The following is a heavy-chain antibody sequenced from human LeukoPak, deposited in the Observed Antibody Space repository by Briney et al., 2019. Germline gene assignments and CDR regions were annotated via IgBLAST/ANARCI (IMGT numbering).Heavy chain of an antibody. Sequence: PGGSLRLSCAASGFTFSNAWMSWVRQAPGKGLEWVGRIKSKTDGGTTDYAAPVKGRFTISRDDSKNTLYLQMNSLKTEDTAVYYCTTDLILAAGSYHSDYWGQGTLVTVSS. CDR2: IKSKTDGGTT. CDR1: GFTFSNAW. J-gene: IGHJ4*02. D-gene: IGHD1-26*01. V-gene: IGHV3-15*01. CDR3: TTDLILAAGSYHSDY.